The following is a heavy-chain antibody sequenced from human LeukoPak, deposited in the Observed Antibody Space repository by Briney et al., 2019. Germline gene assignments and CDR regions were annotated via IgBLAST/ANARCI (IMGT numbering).Heavy chain of an antibody. CDR1: GLTFSSYW. D-gene: IGHD6-13*01. V-gene: IGHV3-7*01. CDR2: IKPDGSGK. CDR3: ARCAVAAAGGY. J-gene: IGHJ4*02. Sequence: HTGGSLRLSCAASGLTFSSYWMSWVRQAPGKGPEWVANIKPDGSGKYYVDSVKGRFTISRDNAENSLFLHMNSLRAEDTAVYYCARCAVAAAGGYWGRGTLVTVSS.